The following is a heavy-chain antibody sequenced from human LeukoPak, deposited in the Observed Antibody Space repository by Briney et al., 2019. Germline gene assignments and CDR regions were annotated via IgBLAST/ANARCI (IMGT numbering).Heavy chain of an antibody. CDR2: ISAYNGNA. Sequence: ASVKVSWKTSGYTFTNYGISWVRQAPGQGLEWMGWISAYNGNADYAQNLQGRVTMTTDTSTSTAYMELRSLTSDDSAVYYCARVGEYCTSASCHDYWGQGTLVTVSS. V-gene: IGHV1-18*01. J-gene: IGHJ4*02. CDR3: ARVGEYCTSASCHDY. CDR1: GYTFTNYG. D-gene: IGHD2-2*01.